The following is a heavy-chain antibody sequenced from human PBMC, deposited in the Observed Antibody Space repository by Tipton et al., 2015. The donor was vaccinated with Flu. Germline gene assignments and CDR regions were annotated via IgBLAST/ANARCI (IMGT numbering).Heavy chain of an antibody. J-gene: IGHJ4*02. D-gene: IGHD6-13*01. CDR2: ISAYNGNT. V-gene: IGHV1-18*01. CDR1: GYTFTSYG. CDR3: ARAGDGSSWWYDLGD. Sequence: QVQLVQSGAEVKKPGASVKVSCKASGYTFTSYGISWVRQAPGQGLEWMGWISAYNGNTNYAQKLQGRVTMTTDTSTSTAYMELRGRRSDGTAVYYWARAGDGSSWWYDLGDWGQGTLVTVAS.